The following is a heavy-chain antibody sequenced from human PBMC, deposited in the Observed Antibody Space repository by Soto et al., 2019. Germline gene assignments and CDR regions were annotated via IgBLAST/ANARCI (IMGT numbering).Heavy chain of an antibody. Sequence: EVQLVESGGGLVKPGGSLRLSCAASGFTFSSYSMNWVRQAPGKGLEWVSSISSSSSYIYYADSVKGRFTISRDNAKNSLYRQMNSLRAEDTAVYYCARDRVVRGVTDYWGQGTLVTVSS. V-gene: IGHV3-21*01. CDR3: ARDRVVRGVTDY. CDR1: GFTFSSYS. CDR2: ISSSSSYI. D-gene: IGHD3-10*01. J-gene: IGHJ4*02.